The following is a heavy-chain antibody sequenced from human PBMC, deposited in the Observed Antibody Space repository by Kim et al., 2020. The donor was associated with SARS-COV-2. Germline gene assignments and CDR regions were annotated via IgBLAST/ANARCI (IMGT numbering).Heavy chain of an antibody. CDR3: ARTMITFGGVIGWFDP. V-gene: IGHV5-51*01. CDR1: GYSFTSYW. Sequence: GESLKISCKGSGYSFTSYWIGWVRQMPGKGLEWMGIIYPGDSDTRYSPSFQGQVTISADKSISTAYLQWSSLKASDTAMYYCARTMITFGGVIGWFDPWGQGTLVTVSS. D-gene: IGHD3-16*01. J-gene: IGHJ5*02. CDR2: IYPGDSDT.